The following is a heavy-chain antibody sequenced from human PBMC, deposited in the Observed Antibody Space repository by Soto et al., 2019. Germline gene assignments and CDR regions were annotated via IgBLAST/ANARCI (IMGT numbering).Heavy chain of an antibody. CDR3: ARVEYSRDAFDI. CDR2: ISSSSSYI. V-gene: IGHV3-21*01. CDR1: GFTFSGYS. J-gene: IGHJ3*02. Sequence: GGSLRLSCAASGFTFSGYSMNWVRQSPGKGLEWVSSISSSSSYIYYADSVKGRFTISRDNAKNSLYLQMNSLRAEDTAVYYCARVEYSRDAFDIWGQGTMVTVSS. D-gene: IGHD6-6*01.